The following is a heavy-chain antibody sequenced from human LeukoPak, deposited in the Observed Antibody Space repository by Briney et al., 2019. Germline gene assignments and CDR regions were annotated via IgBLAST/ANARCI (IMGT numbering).Heavy chain of an antibody. V-gene: IGHV4-59*01. Sequence: PSETLSLTCTVSGDSTSGYYWMWIRQTPEKGLEWIGYVHFSGGTKYNPSLNSRVTISIDPSKNQYSLTLRSVSAADTGVYYCARETPGAGHFDNWGQGTLATVSS. CDR3: ARETPGAGHFDN. D-gene: IGHD6-19*01. CDR1: GDSTSGYY. CDR2: VHFSGGT. J-gene: IGHJ4*02.